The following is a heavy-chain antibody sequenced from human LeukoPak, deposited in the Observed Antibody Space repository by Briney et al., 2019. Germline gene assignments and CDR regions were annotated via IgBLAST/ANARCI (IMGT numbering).Heavy chain of an antibody. J-gene: IGHJ6*03. CDR3: ASNSQYYYYYYMDV. V-gene: IGHV3-11*04. CDR1: GFTFSDYY. Sequence: PGGSLRLSCAASGFTFSDYYMSWIRQAPGKGLEWVSYISSSGSTIYYADSVKGRFTISRDNARNSLYLQMNSLRAEDTAVYYCASNSQYYYYYYMDVWGKGTTVTISS. D-gene: IGHD2-21*01. CDR2: ISSSGSTI.